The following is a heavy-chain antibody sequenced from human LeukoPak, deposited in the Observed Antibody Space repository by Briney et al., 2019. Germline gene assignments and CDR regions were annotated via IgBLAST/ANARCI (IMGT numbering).Heavy chain of an antibody. CDR2: IGTAGDT. D-gene: IGHD6-13*01. Sequence: GGSLRLSCAASGFTFSSYDMHWVRQATGKGLEWVSAIGTAGDTYYPGSVKGRFTISRENAKNSLYLQMNSLRAGDTAVYYCARGLVPDEHYGMDVWGQGTTVTVSS. V-gene: IGHV3-13*01. J-gene: IGHJ6*02. CDR1: GFTFSSYD. CDR3: ARGLVPDEHYGMDV.